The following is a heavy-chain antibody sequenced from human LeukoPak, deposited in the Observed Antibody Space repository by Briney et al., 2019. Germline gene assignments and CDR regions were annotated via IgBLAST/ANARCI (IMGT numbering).Heavy chain of an antibody. Sequence: SETLSLTCAVYGGSFSGYYWSWIRQPPGKGLEWIGETNHSGSTNYNPSLKSRVTISVDTSKNQFSLKLSSVTAADTAAYYCAREDYGGNTDATDYWGQGTLVAVSS. J-gene: IGHJ4*02. CDR1: GGSFSGYY. V-gene: IGHV4-34*01. CDR3: AREDYGGNTDATDY. CDR2: TNHSGST. D-gene: IGHD4-23*01.